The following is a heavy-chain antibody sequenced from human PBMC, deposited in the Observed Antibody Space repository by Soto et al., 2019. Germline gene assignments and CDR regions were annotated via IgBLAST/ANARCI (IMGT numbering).Heavy chain of an antibody. CDR1: GFTFRNYA. CDR2: ISGSGGGA. D-gene: IGHD3-3*01. J-gene: IGHJ6*02. CDR3: AKEGGDFWSGYYIHYGMDV. V-gene: IGHV3-23*01. Sequence: GGSLRLSCVASGFTFRNYAMSWVRQAPGKGLEWISGISGSGGGAYNADSVKGRFAISRDNSKNTLYLQMNSLRAEDTAVYYCAKEGGDFWSGYYIHYGMDVWGQGTTVTV.